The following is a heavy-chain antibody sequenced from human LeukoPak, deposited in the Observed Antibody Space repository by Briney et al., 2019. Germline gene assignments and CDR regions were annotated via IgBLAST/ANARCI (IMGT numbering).Heavy chain of an antibody. CDR1: GFAFCNYA. Sequence: GGSLRLSCAASGFAFCNYAMAWVRQAPGKGLEWVSVISGSDGRTYYADSMKGRFFISRDNSKNTLYLQMNCLSAGDTAVYYCARSQYGSAMWLAFDIWGQGTTVIVSS. V-gene: IGHV3-23*01. CDR2: ISGSDGRT. J-gene: IGHJ3*02. CDR3: ARSQYGSAMWLAFDI. D-gene: IGHD3-10*01.